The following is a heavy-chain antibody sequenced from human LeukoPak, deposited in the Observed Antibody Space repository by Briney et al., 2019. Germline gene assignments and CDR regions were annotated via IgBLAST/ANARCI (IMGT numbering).Heavy chain of an antibody. J-gene: IGHJ4*02. CDR2: ISYDGSNK. CDR1: GFTFSSYA. Sequence: GRSLRLSCAASGFTFSSYAMHWVRQAPGKGLEWVAVISYDGSNKYYADSVKGRFTISRDNSKNTLYLQMNSLRAEDTAVYYCARDYYDSSGLFDYWGQGTQVTVSS. CDR3: ARDYYDSSGLFDY. V-gene: IGHV3-30-3*01. D-gene: IGHD3-22*01.